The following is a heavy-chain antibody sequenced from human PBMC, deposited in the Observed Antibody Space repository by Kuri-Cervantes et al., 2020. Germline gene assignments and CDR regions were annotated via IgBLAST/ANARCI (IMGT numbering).Heavy chain of an antibody. V-gene: IGHV3-9*01. CDR2: ISWNSGSI. D-gene: IGHD4-23*01. J-gene: IGHJ4*02. CDR3: AKLGNGFDY. Sequence: LSLTCAASGFTFDDYAMHWVRQAPGKGLDRVSGISWNSGSIGYADSVKGRFTISRDNAKNSLHLQMNSLRAEDTALYYCAKLGNGFDYWGQGTLVTVSS. CDR1: GFTFDDYA.